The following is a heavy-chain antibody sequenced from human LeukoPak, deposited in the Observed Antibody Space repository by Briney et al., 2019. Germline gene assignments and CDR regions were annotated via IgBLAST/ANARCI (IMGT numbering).Heavy chain of an antibody. J-gene: IGHJ5*02. Sequence: GGSLRLSCAASGFTFSSYSMNWVRQAPGKGLEWVSYISSSSSTIYYADSVKGRFTISRDNAKNSLYLPMNSLRAEDTAVYYCARGPFLEWTSVNWFDPWGQGTLVTVSS. CDR1: GFTFSSYS. CDR3: ARGPFLEWTSVNWFDP. D-gene: IGHD3-3*01. V-gene: IGHV3-48*04. CDR2: ISSSSSTI.